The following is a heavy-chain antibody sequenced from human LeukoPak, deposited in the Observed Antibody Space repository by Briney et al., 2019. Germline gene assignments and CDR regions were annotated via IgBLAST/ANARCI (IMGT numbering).Heavy chain of an antibody. CDR1: GFAFSKAC. Sequence: GGSLRLSCAPSGFAFSKACMSWVCQAPGKGLEWVGRIKSKTDGGTTDYAAPVKDRFTISRDDSKNTLYLQMSSLETEGTAVYYCTTDDEAWGQGTLVTVSS. J-gene: IGHJ5*02. CDR2: IKSKTDGGTT. CDR3: TTDDEA. V-gene: IGHV3-15*01.